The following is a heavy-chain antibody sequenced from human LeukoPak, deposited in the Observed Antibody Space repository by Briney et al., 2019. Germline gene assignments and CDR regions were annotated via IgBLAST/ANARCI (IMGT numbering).Heavy chain of an antibody. J-gene: IGHJ4*02. CDR3: ARTGYCSGGSCYYFDY. CDR1: GYSFTSYW. V-gene: IGHV5-51*01. CDR2: IYPGDSDT. D-gene: IGHD2-15*01. Sequence: GESLKISCKGSGYSFTSYWIGWVRQMPGKGLEWMGIIYPGDSDTRYSPSFQGQVTISADKSISTAYLQWSSLKASDTAMYYCARTGYCSGGSCYYFDYWGQGTLSPSPQ.